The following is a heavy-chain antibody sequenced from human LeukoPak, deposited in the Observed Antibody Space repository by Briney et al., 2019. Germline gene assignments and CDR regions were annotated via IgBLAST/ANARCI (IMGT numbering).Heavy chain of an antibody. CDR2: IYYSGST. CDR3: ATSQGGDWFDP. J-gene: IGHJ5*02. CDR1: GGSISSYY. V-gene: IGHV4-59*01. D-gene: IGHD3-16*01. Sequence: PSETLSLTCTVSGGSISSYYWSWIRQPPGKGLEWIGYIYYSGSTNYNPSLKSRVTISVDTSKNQFSLKLSSVTAADTAVYYCATSQGGDWFDPWGQGTLVTVSS.